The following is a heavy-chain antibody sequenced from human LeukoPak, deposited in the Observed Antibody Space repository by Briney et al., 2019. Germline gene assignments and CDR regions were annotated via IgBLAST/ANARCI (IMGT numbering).Heavy chain of an antibody. CDR1: GYTFTSYD. CDR3: ARGRSRRMLPRRYWFDP. J-gene: IGHJ5*02. V-gene: IGHV1-8*03. D-gene: IGHD2-8*01. Sequence: GASVKVSCKASGYTFTSYDINWVRQATGQGLEWMGWMNPNSGNTGYAQKFQGRVTITRNTFISTAYMELSSLRSEDTAVYYCARGRSRRMLPRRYWFDPWGQGTLVTVSS. CDR2: MNPNSGNT.